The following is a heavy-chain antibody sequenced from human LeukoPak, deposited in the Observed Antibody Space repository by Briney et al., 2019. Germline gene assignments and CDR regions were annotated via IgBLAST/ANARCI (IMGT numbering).Heavy chain of an antibody. CDR2: INHSGST. D-gene: IGHD3-9*01. J-gene: IGHJ5*02. V-gene: IGHV4-34*01. CDR1: GGSFSGYY. Sequence: SETLSLTCAVYGGSFSGYYWSWIRQPPGKGLGWIGEINHSGSTNYNPSLKSRVTISVDTSKNQFSLKLSSVTAADTAVYYCARARYFDWNYGSWFDPWGQGTLVTVSS. CDR3: ARARYFDWNYGSWFDP.